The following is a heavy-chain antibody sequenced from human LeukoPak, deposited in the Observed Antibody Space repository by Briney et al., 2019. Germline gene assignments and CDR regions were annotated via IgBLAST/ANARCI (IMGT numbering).Heavy chain of an antibody. CDR3: ARNVSAPGPSYIDV. V-gene: IGHV3-21*05. J-gene: IGHJ6*03. D-gene: IGHD6-19*01. CDR2: ISGGGSGL. Sequence: GGSLRLSCAASGFSFSGNGMHWVRQAPGKGLEWVSYISGGGSGLYYADSVKGRFTISRDNAKNSLYLQMNSLRAEDTAVYYCARNVSAPGPSYIDVWGKGTTVTVPS. CDR1: GFSFSGNG.